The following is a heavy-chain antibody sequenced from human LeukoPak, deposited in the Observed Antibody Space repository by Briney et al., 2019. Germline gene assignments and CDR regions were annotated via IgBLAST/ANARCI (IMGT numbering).Heavy chain of an antibody. Sequence: ASVKVSCKASGGTFSSYAISWVRQAPGQGLEWMGGIIPIFGTANYAQKFQGRVTITADESTSTAYMELSSLRSEDTAVYYCARDREPGISSGWYDYWGQGTQVTVSS. CDR1: GGTFSSYA. D-gene: IGHD6-19*01. V-gene: IGHV1-69*13. CDR3: ARDREPGISSGWYDY. J-gene: IGHJ4*02. CDR2: IIPIFGTA.